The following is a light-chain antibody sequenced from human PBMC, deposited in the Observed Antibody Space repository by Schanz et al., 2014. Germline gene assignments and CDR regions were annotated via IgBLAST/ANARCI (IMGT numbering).Light chain of an antibody. CDR2: AAS. CDR1: QSVSSSY. V-gene: IGKV3-20*01. CDR3: QQHGTLPVT. J-gene: IGKJ1*01. Sequence: EIVLTQSPGTLSLSPGERATLSCRASQSVSSSYLAWYQQKPGQTPRLLIYAASTRAPGIPGRFSGSGSGTDFTLTISRLEPEDFAVYYCQQHGTLPVTFGQGTKVEIK.